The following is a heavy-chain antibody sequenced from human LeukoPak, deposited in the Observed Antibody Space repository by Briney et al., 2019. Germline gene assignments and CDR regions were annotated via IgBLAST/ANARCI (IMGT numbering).Heavy chain of an antibody. V-gene: IGHV3-74*01. CDR3: ARDGVKTVDFDY. CDR1: GFSFSAYW. J-gene: IGHJ4*02. D-gene: IGHD1-14*01. Sequence: GGSLRLSCAASGFSFSAYWMHWVRQFPGKGPVWVSRITKDGSDTVYADSVKGRFTISRDNAKNTLYLQMSSLRVEDTGVYYCARDGVKTVDFDYWGQGTLVTVSS. CDR2: ITKDGSDT.